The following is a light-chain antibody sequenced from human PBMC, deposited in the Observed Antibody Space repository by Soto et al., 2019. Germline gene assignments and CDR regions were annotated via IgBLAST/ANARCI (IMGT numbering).Light chain of an antibody. CDR3: QQYNKWPPWT. J-gene: IGKJ1*01. V-gene: IGKV3-15*01. CDR2: DAS. CDR1: QTVVGF. Sequence: DIVLTQSPATLSLSPGERATLSCRASQTVVGFLAWYQQKPGQAPRLLIYDASNRAAGVPARFSGSGSGTEFTLSISSLQSEDFAVYYCQQYNKWPPWTFGQGTKVDIK.